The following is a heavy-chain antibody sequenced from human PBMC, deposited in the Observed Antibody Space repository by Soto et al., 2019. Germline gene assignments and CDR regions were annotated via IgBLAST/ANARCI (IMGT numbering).Heavy chain of an antibody. CDR3: TGRKEFFVRFYYYAMDV. V-gene: IGHV3-49*04. CDR1: GFSSGDYA. J-gene: IGHJ6*02. D-gene: IGHD3-3*01. Sequence: GGSLRLSCTGSGFSSGDYAMSWVRQAPGKGLERVGFIRSKAYGGTTEYAASVKGRFTISRDDSKNIAYLQMDSLKTEDTAVYYCTGRKEFFVRFYYYAMDVWGQGTTVTVSS. CDR2: IRSKAYGGTT.